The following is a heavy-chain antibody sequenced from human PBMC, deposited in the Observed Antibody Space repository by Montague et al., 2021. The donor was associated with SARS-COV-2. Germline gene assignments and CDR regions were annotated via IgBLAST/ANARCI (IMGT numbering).Heavy chain of an antibody. CDR3: AREAYNSGDFDF. CDR1: GFTFNNYW. D-gene: IGHD6-19*01. V-gene: IGHV3-74*01. J-gene: IGHJ4*02. Sequence: SLRLSCAASGFTFNNYWMHWVRQVPRKGLLWVSRINRDGSSTTYADSVKGRFTISRDNAKNTLYLQVNSLRGDDTAVYYCAREAYNSGDFDFWGQGTLVTVSS. CDR2: INRDGSST.